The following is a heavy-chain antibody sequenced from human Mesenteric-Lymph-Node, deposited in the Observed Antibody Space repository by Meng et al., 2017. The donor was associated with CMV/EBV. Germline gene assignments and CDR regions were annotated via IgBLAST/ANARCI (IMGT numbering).Heavy chain of an antibody. CDR3: ARDTQLLLTS. V-gene: IGHV3-7*03. J-gene: IGHJ5*02. CDR2: INEHGSDK. Sequence: GGSLRLSCAASSGFTFNRYWMNWVRQAPGKGLEWVANINEHGSDKYYVDSVKGRFTISRDNAKNSLYLQMNSLRAEDTAVYYCARDTQLLLTSWGQGTLVTVSS. CDR1: SGFTFNRYW. D-gene: IGHD2-2*01.